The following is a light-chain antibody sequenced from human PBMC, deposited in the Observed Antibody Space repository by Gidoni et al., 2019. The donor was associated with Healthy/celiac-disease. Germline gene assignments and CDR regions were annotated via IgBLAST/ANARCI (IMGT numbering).Light chain of an antibody. Sequence: DIQMTQSPSSLSASVGDRVTITCRASQSISGYLNWYQQKPGKAPQLLIYAASSLPSGVPSRFSGSGSGPAFTPPISSLQPEDFATYYCQQSYSTPRTFGQGTKVEIK. CDR2: AAS. V-gene: IGKV1-39*01. CDR1: QSISGY. J-gene: IGKJ1*01. CDR3: QQSYSTPRT.